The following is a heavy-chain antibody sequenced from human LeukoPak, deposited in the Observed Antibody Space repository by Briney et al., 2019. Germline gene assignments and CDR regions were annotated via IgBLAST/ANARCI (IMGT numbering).Heavy chain of an antibody. Sequence: GGSLRLSCAASGITFSTYWMHWVRQAPGKGLVWVSRINSDGSTTSYVDSVEGRFTISRDNAKNTLYLQMNSLRAEDTAVYYCARAGTVVDYDPSDAFDVWGQGTMVTVSP. CDR1: GITFSTYW. CDR3: ARAGTVVDYDPSDAFDV. V-gene: IGHV3-74*01. J-gene: IGHJ3*01. CDR2: INSDGSTT. D-gene: IGHD3-22*01.